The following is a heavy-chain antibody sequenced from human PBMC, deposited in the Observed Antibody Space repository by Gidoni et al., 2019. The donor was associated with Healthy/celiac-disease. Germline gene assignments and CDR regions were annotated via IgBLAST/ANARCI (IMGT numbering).Heavy chain of an antibody. Sequence: QVQLQESGAGLVKPSETLSLTCAGSGYSISSGYYWGWIRQPPGKGLEWIGSIYHSGSTYYNPSLKSRVTISVDTSKNQFSLKLSSVTAADTAVYYCARRRPLDYGLDYWGQGTLVTVSS. D-gene: IGHD4-17*01. CDR3: ARRRPLDYGLDY. CDR1: GYSISSGYY. J-gene: IGHJ4*02. CDR2: IYHSGST. V-gene: IGHV4-38-2*01.